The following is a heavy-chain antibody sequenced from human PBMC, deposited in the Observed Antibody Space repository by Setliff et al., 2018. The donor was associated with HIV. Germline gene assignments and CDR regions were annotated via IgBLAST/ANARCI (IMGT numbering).Heavy chain of an antibody. D-gene: IGHD3-22*01. CDR3: ARIATYYDTSGYLIPYYFDY. Sequence: SETLSLTCTVSGGSISNSSSYWGWIRQPPGKRLEWIGSIYYSGSTYYNPSLKSRVTISVDKSKNLFSLKLSSVTAADTAMYYCARIATYYDTSGYLIPYYFDYWGQGTLVTVSS. V-gene: IGHV4-39*07. CDR2: IYYSGST. J-gene: IGHJ4*02. CDR1: GGSISNSSSY.